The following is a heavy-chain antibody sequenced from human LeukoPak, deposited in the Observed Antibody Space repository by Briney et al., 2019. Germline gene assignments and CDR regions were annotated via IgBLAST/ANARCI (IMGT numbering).Heavy chain of an antibody. CDR1: GFTFSSYA. V-gene: IGHV3-53*01. Sequence: GGSLRLSCAASGFTFSSYAMSWVRQAPGKGLESVSVIYSSGSTYYADSVRGRFTISRDNSKNTLYLQMNSLRVEDTAVYFCARDTSEGDYAWWFDPWGQGTLVTVAS. D-gene: IGHD3-16*01. J-gene: IGHJ5*02. CDR2: IYSSGST. CDR3: ARDTSEGDYAWWFDP.